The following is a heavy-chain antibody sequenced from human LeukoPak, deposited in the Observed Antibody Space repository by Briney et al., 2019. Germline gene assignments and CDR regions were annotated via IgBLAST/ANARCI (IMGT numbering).Heavy chain of an antibody. CDR1: GFTFSSYE. Sequence: GGSLRLSCAASGFTFSSYEMNWVRQAPGKGLEWVSYINSGGSTLYYADSVKGRFTISRDNAKNSLYLQMNSLRAEDTAVYYCARGSGATYSSSWYLDYWGQGTLVTVSS. J-gene: IGHJ4*02. V-gene: IGHV3-48*03. CDR2: INSGGSTL. CDR3: ARGSGATYSSSWYLDY. D-gene: IGHD6-13*01.